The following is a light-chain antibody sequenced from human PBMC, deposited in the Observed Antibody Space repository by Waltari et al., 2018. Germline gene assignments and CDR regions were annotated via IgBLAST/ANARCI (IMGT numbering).Light chain of an antibody. V-gene: IGLV2-8*01. J-gene: IGLJ2*01. CDR2: EVT. Sequence: QSALTQPPSASGSPGQSVTISCTGTSSDIGGYNFVSCYQRLPGKAPKLTIHEVTKRPPGGPVRFTGSKSGNTACLIVSGLQADDEADYVCGSFGGTNNFVVFGGGTRLTVL. CDR1: SSDIGGYNF. CDR3: GSFGGTNNFVV.